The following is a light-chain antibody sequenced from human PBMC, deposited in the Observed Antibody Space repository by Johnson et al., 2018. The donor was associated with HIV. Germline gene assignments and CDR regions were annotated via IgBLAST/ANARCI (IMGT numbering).Light chain of an antibody. CDR1: SSNIGNNY. CDR2: YNN. Sequence: QSVLTQPPSVSAAPGQKITVSCSGSSSNIGNNYVSWYQQLPGTAPKLLIYYNNKRPSGIPDRFSGSKSGTSATLGITGLQTGDEADYYCGTWDSSLRVGFFGTGTKVTVL. J-gene: IGLJ1*01. CDR3: GTWDSSLRVGF. V-gene: IGLV1-51*01.